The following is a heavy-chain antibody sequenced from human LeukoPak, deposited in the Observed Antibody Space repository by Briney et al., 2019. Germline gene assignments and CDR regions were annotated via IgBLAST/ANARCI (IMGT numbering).Heavy chain of an antibody. Sequence: SETLSLTCTVSGGSIRSCYWGWIRQPPGKGLEWIGYIYYSGSTNYNPSLKSRVTISVDTSKNQFSLKLSSVTAADTAVYYCARAGDPPRNWCDPWGRGTLVTVSS. J-gene: IGHJ5*02. CDR1: GGSIRSCY. V-gene: IGHV4-59*01. D-gene: IGHD4-17*01. CDR3: ARAGDPPRNWCDP. CDR2: IYYSGST.